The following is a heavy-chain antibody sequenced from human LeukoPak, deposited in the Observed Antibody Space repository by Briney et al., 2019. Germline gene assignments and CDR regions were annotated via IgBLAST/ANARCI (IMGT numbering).Heavy chain of an antibody. V-gene: IGHV1-18*01. J-gene: IGHJ4*02. Sequence: ASVKVSCKASGCTFTSYGISWVRQAPGQGLEWMGWISAYNGNTNYAQKLQGRVTMTTDTSTSTAYMELRSLRSDDTAVYYCARGTSRDGYNYFDYWGQGTLVTVSS. D-gene: IGHD5-24*01. CDR3: ARGTSRDGYNYFDY. CDR2: ISAYNGNT. CDR1: GCTFTSYG.